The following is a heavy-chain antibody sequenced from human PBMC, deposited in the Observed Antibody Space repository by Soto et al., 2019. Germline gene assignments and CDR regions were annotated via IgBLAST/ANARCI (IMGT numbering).Heavy chain of an antibody. J-gene: IGHJ4*02. CDR3: ARRKGLFEGEFDY. CDR1: GFTFSRFA. Sequence: QVQLVESGGGMVQPGRSLRVSCAVSGFTFSRFALHWVRQVPGKGLQWVAVISSDGSETYYEDSVKGRFTISRDNSKNTLYLQMNSLTPEDAAVYYCARRKGLFEGEFDYWGQGTLVTVSS. V-gene: IGHV3-30-3*01. CDR2: ISSDGSET. D-gene: IGHD3-10*02.